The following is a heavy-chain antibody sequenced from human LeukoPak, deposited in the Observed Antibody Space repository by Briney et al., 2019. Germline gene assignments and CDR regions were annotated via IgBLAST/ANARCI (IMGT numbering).Heavy chain of an antibody. V-gene: IGHV3-33*01. CDR3: ARDPSSGWWGGKDY. D-gene: IGHD6-19*01. J-gene: IGHJ4*02. Sequence: GGSLRLSCAASGFTFSSYGMHWVRQATGKGLEWVAVVRYDGSNKYYADSVKGRFTISRDNSKNTLYLQLNSLRAEDTAVYYCARDPSSGWWGGKDYWGQGTLVTVSS. CDR2: VRYDGSNK. CDR1: GFTFSSYG.